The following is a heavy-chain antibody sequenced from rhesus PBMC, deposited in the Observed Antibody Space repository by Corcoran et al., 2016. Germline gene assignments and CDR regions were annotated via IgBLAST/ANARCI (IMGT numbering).Heavy chain of an antibody. V-gene: IGHV4-173*01. J-gene: IGHJ4*01. CDR3: ARGLFYFDY. CDR2: ISATDGST. Sequence: QVQLQESGPGLVKPSETLSLTCAVSGGSLKNNHWTWIRQPPGKGLEWIGYISATDGSTAPNPSLRSRITISTDTSKNQFSLKLNSLTAADTAVYYCARGLFYFDYWGQGVLVSVSS. CDR1: GGSLKNNH.